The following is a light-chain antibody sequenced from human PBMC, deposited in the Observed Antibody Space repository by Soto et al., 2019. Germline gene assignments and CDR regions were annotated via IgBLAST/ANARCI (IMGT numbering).Light chain of an antibody. CDR3: QQSYSTPWT. CDR1: QSISSY. CDR2: SAF. J-gene: IGKJ1*01. V-gene: IGKV1-39*01. Sequence: DIQMTQSPSSLSASVGDRVTITCRASQSISSYLNWYQQKPGKAPKLLIYSAFSLHRGVPSRFSGSGSGTDFTLTISSLQPEDFATYFCQQSYSTPWTFGQGTKVDIK.